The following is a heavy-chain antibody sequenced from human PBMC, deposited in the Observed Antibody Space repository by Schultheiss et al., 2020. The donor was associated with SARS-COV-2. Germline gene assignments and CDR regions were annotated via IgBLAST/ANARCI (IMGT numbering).Heavy chain of an antibody. V-gene: IGHV1-18*01. CDR3: ARRGTAAGGRFYYYYGMDV. D-gene: IGHD1-1*01. CDR1: GYTFTSYD. CDR2: INPNSGGT. J-gene: IGHJ6*02. Sequence: ASVKVSCKASGYTFTSYDINWVRQATGQGLEWMGWINPNSGGTNYAQKFQGRVTMTTDTSTSTAYMELRSLRSDDTAVYYCARRGTAAGGRFYYYYGMDVWGQGTTVTVSS.